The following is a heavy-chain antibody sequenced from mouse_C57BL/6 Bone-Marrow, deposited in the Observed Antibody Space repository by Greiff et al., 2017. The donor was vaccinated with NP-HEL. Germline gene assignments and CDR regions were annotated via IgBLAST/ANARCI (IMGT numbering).Heavy chain of an antibody. J-gene: IGHJ1*03. Sequence: QVQLQQPGAELVKPGASVKMSCKASGYTFTSYWITWVKQRPGQGLEWIGEIYPGSGSTNYNEKFKSKATLTVDTSSSTAYMQLSSLTSEDTAVYYCARGLPWCFGVWGTGTTVTVAS. CDR1: GYTFTSYW. CDR2: IYPGSGST. V-gene: IGHV1-55*01. D-gene: IGHD2-2*01. CDR3: ARGLPWCFGV.